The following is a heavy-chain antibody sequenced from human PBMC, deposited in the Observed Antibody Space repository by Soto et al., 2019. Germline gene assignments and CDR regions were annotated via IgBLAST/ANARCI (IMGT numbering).Heavy chain of an antibody. V-gene: IGHV1-3*01. CDR2: INAGNGNT. D-gene: IGHD2-15*01. CDR1: VYTFTSYA. Sequence: ASVKVSCKASVYTFTSYAMHWVRQAPGQRLEWMGWINAGNGNTKYSQKFQGRVTITRDTSASTAYMELSSLRSEDTAVYYCARGIGYCSGGSCYLSWFDPWGQGTLVTVSS. J-gene: IGHJ5*02. CDR3: ARGIGYCSGGSCYLSWFDP.